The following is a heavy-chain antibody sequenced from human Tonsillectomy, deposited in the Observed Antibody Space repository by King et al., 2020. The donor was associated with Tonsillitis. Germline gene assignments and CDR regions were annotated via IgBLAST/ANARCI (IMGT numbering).Heavy chain of an antibody. CDR1: GFTFSSFA. J-gene: IGHJ3*01. CDR2: ISGSGDST. Sequence: VQLVGSGGGLVQPGGSLRLSCAASGFTFSSFAMNWVRQAPGKGLEWVSAISGSGDSTYFADSVKGRFTISRDDSKNTLYLVMNSLRAEDTAVYYCAKGFSGVYRAFDFWGQGTMVTVSS. D-gene: IGHD6-13*01. CDR3: AKGFSGVYRAFDF. V-gene: IGHV3-23*04.